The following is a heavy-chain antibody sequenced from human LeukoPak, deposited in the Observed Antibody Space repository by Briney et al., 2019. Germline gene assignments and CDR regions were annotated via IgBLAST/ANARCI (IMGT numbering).Heavy chain of an antibody. V-gene: IGHV4-39*07. CDR1: GASINSGSNY. Sequence: SETLSLTCRVSGASINSGSNYWGWIRQPPGKTLEWIGSIYSSGSTYYNPSLKSRVIIMIDTPKNHFSLTLSSVTAADTAVYYCARVYQSSWYSMGNIHFDYWGQGTLVTVSS. J-gene: IGHJ4*02. D-gene: IGHD6-13*01. CDR3: ARVYQSSWYSMGNIHFDY. CDR2: IYSSGST.